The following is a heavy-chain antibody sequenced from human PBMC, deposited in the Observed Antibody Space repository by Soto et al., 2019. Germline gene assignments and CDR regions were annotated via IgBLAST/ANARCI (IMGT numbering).Heavy chain of an antibody. V-gene: IGHV5-10-1*01. CDR1: GYSFAGYW. CDR2: IDPSDSQT. Sequence: GESLKISCKGSGYSFAGYWITWVRQMPGKGLEWMGRIDPSDSQTYYSPSFRGHVTISAAKSITTVFLQWSSLRASDTAMYYCARSDSSSWLVDVWGQGTTVTVSS. D-gene: IGHD6-13*01. J-gene: IGHJ6*02. CDR3: ARSDSSSWLVDV.